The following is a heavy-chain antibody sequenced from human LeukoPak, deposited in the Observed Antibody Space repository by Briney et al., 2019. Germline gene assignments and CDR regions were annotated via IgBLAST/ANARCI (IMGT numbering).Heavy chain of an antibody. CDR3: ARDFSSGWPNFDY. D-gene: IGHD3-3*01. CDR1: GYIFITYP. J-gene: IGHJ4*02. CDR2: INAGNGNT. Sequence: ASVKVSCKASGYIFITYPVHWVRQAPGQRLEWMGWINAGNGNTKYSQKFQGRVTITRDTSASTAYMELSSLRSEDTAVYYCARDFSSGWPNFDYWGQGTLVTVSS. V-gene: IGHV1-3*01.